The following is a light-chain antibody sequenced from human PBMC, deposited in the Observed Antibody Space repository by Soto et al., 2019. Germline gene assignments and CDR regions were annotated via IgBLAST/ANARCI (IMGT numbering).Light chain of an antibody. CDR2: EVT. Sequence: QSALTQPPSASGFPGQSVTISCTGTKNDVGGYNRVSWYQQHPDKAPKLIIYEVTNRPSGISNRFSGSKSGDTASLTISGLQAEDEADYYCYSYRSGSAHVFGTGTKVTV. V-gene: IGLV2-14*01. CDR1: KNDVGGYNR. CDR3: YSYRSGSAHV. J-gene: IGLJ1*01.